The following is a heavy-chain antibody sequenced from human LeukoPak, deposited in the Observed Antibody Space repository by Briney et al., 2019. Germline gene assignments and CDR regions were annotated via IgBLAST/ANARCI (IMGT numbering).Heavy chain of an antibody. CDR3: AKDERSSGWPGGNY. CDR1: GFTFSSYA. CDR2: LSGSCGST. D-gene: IGHD6-19*01. Sequence: PGGSLRLYCAASGFTFSSYAMSWVRQAPGKGLEWVSALSGSCGSTCYADSVKGRFTISRDNSKNTLYLQMNSLRAEDTAVYYGAKDERSSGWPGGNYWGQGTLVTVSS. J-gene: IGHJ4*02. V-gene: IGHV3-23*01.